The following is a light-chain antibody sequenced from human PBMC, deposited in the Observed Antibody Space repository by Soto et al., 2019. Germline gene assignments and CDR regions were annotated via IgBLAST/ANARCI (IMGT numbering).Light chain of an antibody. CDR2: EVN. CDR1: SSDFSGNNY. CDR3: SSYTSIGTLVV. V-gene: IGLV2-14*01. Sequence: QSALTQPASVSGSPGQSITISCTGTSSDFSGNNYVSWYQQHADKAPKLVIYEVNNRPSGVSQRFSGSKSGNTASLTISGLQAEDEADYYCSSYTSIGTLVVFGGGTQLTVL. J-gene: IGLJ2*01.